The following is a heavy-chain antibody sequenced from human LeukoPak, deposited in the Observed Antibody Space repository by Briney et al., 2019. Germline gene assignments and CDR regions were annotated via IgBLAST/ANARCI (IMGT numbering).Heavy chain of an antibody. V-gene: IGHV4-34*01. J-gene: IGHJ6*03. CDR2: INHSGST. CDR1: GGSFSGYY. D-gene: IGHD3-22*01. Sequence: SETLSLTCAVYGGSFSGYYWSWIRQPPGKGLEWIGEINHSGSTNYNPSLKSRLTISVDTSKNQFSLKLSSVTAADTAVYHCARGPYLYSSALYYMDVWGKGTTVTVSS. CDR3: ARGPYLYSSALYYMDV.